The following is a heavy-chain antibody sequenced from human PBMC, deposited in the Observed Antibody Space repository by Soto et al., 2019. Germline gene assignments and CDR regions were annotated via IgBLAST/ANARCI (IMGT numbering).Heavy chain of an antibody. CDR2: IIPIFGTA. CDR3: ASTPDSGSYYFWGMDV. J-gene: IGHJ6*02. V-gene: IGHV1-69*13. Sequence: SVKVSCKASGGTFSSYAISWVRQAPGQGLEWMGGIIPIFGTANYAQKFQGRVTITADESTSTAYMELSSLRSGDTAVYYCASTPDSGSYYFWGMDVWGQGPTVTVYS. CDR1: GGTFSSYA. D-gene: IGHD1-26*01.